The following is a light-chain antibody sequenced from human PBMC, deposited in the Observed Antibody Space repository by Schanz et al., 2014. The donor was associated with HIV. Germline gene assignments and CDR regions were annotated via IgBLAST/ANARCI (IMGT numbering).Light chain of an antibody. V-gene: IGLV2-14*02. CDR3: SSFTSSSTL. CDR1: SSDVGSYNL. CDR2: ESG. Sequence: QSVLTQPASVSGSPGQSITISCTGSSSDVGSYNLVSWYQQYPGKAPKLMIYESGKRPSGVSNRFSASKSGNTASLTISGLQAEDEADYYCSSFTSSSTLFGTGTKLTVL. J-gene: IGLJ1*01.